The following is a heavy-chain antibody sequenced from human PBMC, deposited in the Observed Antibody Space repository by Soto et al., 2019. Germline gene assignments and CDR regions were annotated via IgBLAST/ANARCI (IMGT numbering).Heavy chain of an antibody. CDR3: AKSRVVVVVAAIPNWFDP. J-gene: IGHJ5*02. D-gene: IGHD2-15*01. CDR1: GFTFSSYA. Sequence: GGSLRPSCAASGFTFSSYAMSWVRQAPGKGLEWVSAISGSGGSTYYADSVKGRFTISRDNSKNTLYLQMNSLRAEDTAVYYCAKSRVVVVVAAIPNWFDPWGQGTLVTVSS. CDR2: ISGSGGST. V-gene: IGHV3-23*01.